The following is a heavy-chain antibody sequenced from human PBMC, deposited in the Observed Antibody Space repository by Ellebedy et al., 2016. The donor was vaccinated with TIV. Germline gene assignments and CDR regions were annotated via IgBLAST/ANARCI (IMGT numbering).Heavy chain of an antibody. D-gene: IGHD3-3*01. CDR2: INPSGGST. V-gene: IGHV1-46*01. J-gene: IGHJ4*02. CDR3: ASSNRGYYDFCDY. CDR1: GYTFTSYH. Sequence: ASVKVSCKASGYTFTSYHIHWVRQAPGQGLEWMGIINPSGGSTSYAQKFQGRVTMTRDASTSTVYMELSSLRSEDTAVYYCASSNRGYYDFCDYWGQGTLVTVSS.